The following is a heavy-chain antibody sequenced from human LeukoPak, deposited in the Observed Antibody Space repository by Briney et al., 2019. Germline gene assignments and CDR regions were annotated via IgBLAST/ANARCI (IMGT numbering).Heavy chain of an antibody. CDR2: ISSSGAYI. V-gene: IGHV3-21*01. D-gene: IGHD2-2*01. Sequence: GGSLRLSCAASGFTFSSYSINWVRKAPGKGLEWCSSISSSGAYIYYADSVKGRSTISRDNAKNSLYLQMSSLRAEDTAVYYCASPGSCSSTSCYVGYMDVWGKGTTVTVSS. CDR1: GFTFSSYS. CDR3: ASPGSCSSTSCYVGYMDV. J-gene: IGHJ6*03.